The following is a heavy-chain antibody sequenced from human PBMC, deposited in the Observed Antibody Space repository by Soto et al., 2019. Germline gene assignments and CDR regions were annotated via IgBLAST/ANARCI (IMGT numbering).Heavy chain of an antibody. CDR2: IIPLFGTT. CDR1: GGTFNGYA. CDR3: ATNRGSGWYTGGFDR. V-gene: IGHV1-69*01. J-gene: IGHJ4*02. D-gene: IGHD6-19*01. Sequence: VQLVQSGAEVKKPGSSVSVSCKASGGTFNGYAISWVRQAPGQGLEWMGGIIPLFGTTTYAPNFHGRVTLTADQSTGTAYIEVSSLTYEHSAVYQCATNRGSGWYTGGFDRWGQGTLVTVSS.